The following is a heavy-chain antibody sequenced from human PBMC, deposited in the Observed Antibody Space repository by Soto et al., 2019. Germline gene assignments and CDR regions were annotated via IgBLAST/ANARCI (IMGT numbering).Heavy chain of an antibody. V-gene: IGHV4-34*01. CDR3: ARGPGLTISISYYFDY. CDR1: GGSFSGYY. J-gene: IGHJ4*02. CDR2: INHSGST. D-gene: IGHD3-9*01. Sequence: SETLSLTYAVYGGSFSGYYWSWIRQPPGKGLEWIGEINHSGSTNYNPSLKSRVTISVDTSKNQFSLKLSSVTAADTAVYYCARGPGLTISISYYFDYWGQGTLVTVSS.